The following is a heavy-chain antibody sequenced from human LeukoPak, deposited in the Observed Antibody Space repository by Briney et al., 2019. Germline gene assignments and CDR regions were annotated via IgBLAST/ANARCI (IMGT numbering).Heavy chain of an antibody. D-gene: IGHD2-2*02. CDR2: IYYSGST. J-gene: IGHJ4*02. Sequence: SETLSLTCTVSGGSISSSSYYWGWIRQPPGKGLEWIGSIYYSGSTYYNPSLKSRVTISVDTSKNQFSLKLSSVTAADMAVYYCARNPSEYQLLNHSPFDYWGQGTLVTVSS. V-gene: IGHV4-39*01. CDR3: ARNPSEYQLLNHSPFDY. CDR1: GGSISSSSYY.